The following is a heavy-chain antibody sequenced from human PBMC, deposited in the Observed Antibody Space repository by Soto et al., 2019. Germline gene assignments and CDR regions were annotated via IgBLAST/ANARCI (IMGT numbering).Heavy chain of an antibody. J-gene: IGHJ4*02. CDR1: GFTFSSYW. Sequence: GGSLRLSCAASGFTFSSYWMSWVRQAPGKGLEWVANIKQDGSEKYYVDSVKGRFTISRDNAKNSLYLQMNSLRAEDTAVYYCATSLPAANPRPWGQGTLVTVSS. D-gene: IGHD2-2*01. CDR3: ATSLPAANPRP. CDR2: IKQDGSEK. V-gene: IGHV3-7*01.